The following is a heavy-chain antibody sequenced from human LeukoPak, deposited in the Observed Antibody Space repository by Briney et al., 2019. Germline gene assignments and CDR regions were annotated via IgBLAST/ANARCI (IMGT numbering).Heavy chain of an antibody. Sequence: GGSLRLSCAASEFTFSSYSMSWVRQAPGKGLQWVSFISSSSSTIYYADSVKGRFTISRDNAKNSLYLQVNSLRAEDTAVYYCAKGGAGDYFDYFDNWGQGTLVTVSS. D-gene: IGHD4-17*01. V-gene: IGHV3-48*01. CDR3: AKGGAGDYFDYFDN. CDR2: ISSSSSTI. J-gene: IGHJ4*02. CDR1: EFTFSSYS.